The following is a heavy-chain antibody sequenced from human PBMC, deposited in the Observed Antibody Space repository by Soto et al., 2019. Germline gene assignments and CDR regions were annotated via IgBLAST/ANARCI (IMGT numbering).Heavy chain of an antibody. CDR2: IERHGNDK. V-gene: IGHV3-7*03. Sequence: EVHLEESGGDLVQPGGSLRLSCSASGFIFGFYWMTWVRQAPGKGLEWVANIERHGNDKYYVDSVTGRFTISRDNAQNSLFLQMNNLRAEDTAVYFCARIRATDYEIDYGGQGTLVTVSS. J-gene: IGHJ4*02. D-gene: IGHD3-22*01. CDR1: GFIFGFYW. CDR3: ARIRATDYEIDY.